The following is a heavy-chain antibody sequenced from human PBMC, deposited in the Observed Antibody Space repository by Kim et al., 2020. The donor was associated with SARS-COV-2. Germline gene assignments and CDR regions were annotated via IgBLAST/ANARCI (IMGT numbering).Heavy chain of an antibody. CDR3: ARGTWGGGGWGYGSGQYNRFDP. V-gene: IGHV1-46*03. CDR2: INPSGGSA. CDR1: GYTFTSSH. D-gene: IGHD3-10*01. J-gene: IGHJ5*02. Sequence: ASVKVSCKASGYTFTSSHIQWVRQAPGQGLEWVGIINPSGGSATYAQKLQGRVIMTSDTSAGTVYMELSSLRSEDTALYYCARGTWGGGGWGYGSGQYNRFDPWGQGTLVTVSS.